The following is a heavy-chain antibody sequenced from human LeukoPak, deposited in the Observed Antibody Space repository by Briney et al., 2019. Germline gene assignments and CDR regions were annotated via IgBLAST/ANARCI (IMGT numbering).Heavy chain of an antibody. CDR1: GFTFSSYA. Sequence: GGSLRLSCAASGFTFSSYAMSWVRQAPGKGLEWVSAISGRGGSTYYADSVKGRFTIARDNFKNTLYLQMNSLRAEDTAVYYCAKISYYDFWSGYNPPPYYFDYWGQGTLVTVSS. J-gene: IGHJ4*02. D-gene: IGHD3-3*01. CDR3: AKISYYDFWSGYNPPPYYFDY. CDR2: ISGRGGST. V-gene: IGHV3-23*01.